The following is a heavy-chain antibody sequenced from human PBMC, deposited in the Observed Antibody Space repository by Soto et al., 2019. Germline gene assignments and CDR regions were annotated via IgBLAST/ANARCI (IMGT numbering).Heavy chain of an antibody. D-gene: IGHD1-7*01. CDR2: MYSTGNT. Sequence: QVQQQESGPGLLKPLETLSLTCSVSGGSISSYHWSWIRQPAGKGLEWIGRMYSTGNTNYNPSLKSRVTVSKDTAQNQFFLGLNSVTAADSAVYYCAREFWDNWNYEAYWGQGTAVTVSS. J-gene: IGHJ4*02. CDR1: GGSISSYH. V-gene: IGHV4-4*07. CDR3: AREFWDNWNYEAY.